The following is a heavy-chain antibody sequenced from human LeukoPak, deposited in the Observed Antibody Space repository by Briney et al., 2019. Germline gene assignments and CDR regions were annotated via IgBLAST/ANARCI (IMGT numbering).Heavy chain of an antibody. CDR2: ISSSGDST. V-gene: IGHV3-23*01. CDR3: AKNGKYYFDY. J-gene: IGHJ4*02. CDR1: GFTFTYFA. Sequence: GGSLRLSCAASGFTFTYFAFSWVRQAPGKGLEWVSTISSSGDSTYYADSVKGRFTLSRDNSKNTLYLQMNSLRAEDTAVYYCAKNGKYYFDYWGQGTLLTVSS.